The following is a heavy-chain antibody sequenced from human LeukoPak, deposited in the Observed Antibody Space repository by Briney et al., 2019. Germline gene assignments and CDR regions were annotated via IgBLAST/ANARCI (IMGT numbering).Heavy chain of an antibody. Sequence: SSETLSLTCTVSGDPMTNSNSYWAWNRRPPGKGLEWIGSIYYDGRTYYSPSLRSRVTVSADTSKSQFSLKLSSVTAADTAVYYCARDRGGIFDYWGQGTLVTVSS. CDR2: IYYDGRT. J-gene: IGHJ4*02. CDR1: GDPMTNSNSY. V-gene: IGHV4-39*07. CDR3: ARDRGGIFDY. D-gene: IGHD3-16*01.